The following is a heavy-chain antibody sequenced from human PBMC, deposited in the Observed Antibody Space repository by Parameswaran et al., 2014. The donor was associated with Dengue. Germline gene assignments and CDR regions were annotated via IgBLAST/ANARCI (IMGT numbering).Heavy chain of an antibody. Sequence: WVRQAPGQGLEWMGIINPSGGSTSYAQKFQGRVTMTRDTSTSTVYMELSSLRSEDTAVYYCAREAMATITFYFQHWGQGTLVTVSS. V-gene: IGHV1-46*01. CDR2: INPSGGST. CDR3: AREAMATITFYFQH. D-gene: IGHD5-24*01. J-gene: IGHJ1*01.